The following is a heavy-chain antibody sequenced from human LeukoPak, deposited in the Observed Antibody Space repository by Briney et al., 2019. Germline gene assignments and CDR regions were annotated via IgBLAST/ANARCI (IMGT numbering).Heavy chain of an antibody. Sequence: PSETLSLTCAVSGYSISSGYYWGWIRQPPGKGLEWIGSIYHSGSTYYNPSLKSRVTISVDTSKNQFSLKLSSVTAADTAVYYCARDQDYDFWSGSQAGHAFDIWGQGTMVTVSS. J-gene: IGHJ3*02. V-gene: IGHV4-38-2*02. CDR1: GYSISSGYY. CDR2: IYHSGST. D-gene: IGHD3-3*01. CDR3: ARDQDYDFWSGSQAGHAFDI.